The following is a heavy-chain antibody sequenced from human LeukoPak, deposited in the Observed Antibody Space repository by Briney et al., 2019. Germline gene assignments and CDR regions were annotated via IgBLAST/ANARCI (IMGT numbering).Heavy chain of an antibody. CDR1: GDSVSRSDSY. CDR3: ARRRYYDGSGYLE. Sequence: SETLSLTCSVSGDSVSRSDSYWDWIRQPPGKGLEWIGTIYYSGRTYYSPSLKSRVTMAVDPSNNQFSLNLRSVTAADTAVYYCARRRYYDGSGYLEWGQGTLLSVSS. CDR2: IYYSGRT. J-gene: IGHJ1*01. V-gene: IGHV4-39*01. D-gene: IGHD3-22*01.